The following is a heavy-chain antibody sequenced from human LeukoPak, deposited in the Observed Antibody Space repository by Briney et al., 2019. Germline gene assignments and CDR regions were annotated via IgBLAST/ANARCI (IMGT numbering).Heavy chain of an antibody. J-gene: IGHJ4*02. CDR1: GFTFNTFG. D-gene: IGHD6-19*01. V-gene: IGHV3-30*02. Sequence: GGSLRLSCVASGFTFNTFGMNWVRQAPGKGLAWVSFLRYDGRNQYYADSVKGRFTISRDNPKNTVYLQMNSLRPEDTAVYYCAKDPVAGAPSYYIDNWGQGTLVTVSS. CDR2: LRYDGRNQ. CDR3: AKDPVAGAPSYYIDN.